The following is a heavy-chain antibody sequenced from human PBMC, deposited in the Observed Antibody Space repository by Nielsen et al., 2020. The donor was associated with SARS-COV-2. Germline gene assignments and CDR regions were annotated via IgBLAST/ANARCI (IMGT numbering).Heavy chain of an antibody. J-gene: IGHJ6*02. CDR3: ARSPPKDDFWSGYWDYGMDV. CDR2: IYSGGST. V-gene: IGHV3-53*01. D-gene: IGHD3-3*01. Sequence: WIRQPPGKGLEWVSVIYSGGSTYYADSVKGRFTISRDNAKNSLYLQMNSLRAEDTAVYYCARSPPKDDFWSGYWDYGMDVWGQGTTVTVSS.